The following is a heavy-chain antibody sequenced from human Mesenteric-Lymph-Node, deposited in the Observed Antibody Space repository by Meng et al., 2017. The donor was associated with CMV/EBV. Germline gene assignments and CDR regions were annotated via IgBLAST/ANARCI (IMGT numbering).Heavy chain of an antibody. Sequence: SAGFAVRCAAMHWVRQASGKGLEWVGRIGSKANNYATVYAASLKGRFTISRDDSRNMAYLQVNSLKTEDTALYYCCTRCCGYAYVEYWGQGTLVTVSS. J-gene: IGHJ4*02. V-gene: IGHV3-73*01. D-gene: IGHD2-8*01. CDR2: IGSKANNYAT. CDR3: CTRCCGYAYVEY. CDR1: GFAVRCAA.